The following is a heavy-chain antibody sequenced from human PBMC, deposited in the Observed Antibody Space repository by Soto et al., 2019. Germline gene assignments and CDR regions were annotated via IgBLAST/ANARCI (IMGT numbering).Heavy chain of an antibody. D-gene: IGHD2-15*01. V-gene: IGHV3-74*01. CDR1: GFTFSSYW. CDR3: VRTSLVVAAATREDY. J-gene: IGHJ4*02. CDR2: INSDGSST. Sequence: EVQLVESGGGLVQPGGSLRLSCAASGFTFSSYWMHWVRQAPGKGLVWVSRINSDGSSTSYADSVKGRFTISRANSKNKLYLQMNSLRAEDTAVYYCVRTSLVVAAATREDYWGQGTLVTVSS.